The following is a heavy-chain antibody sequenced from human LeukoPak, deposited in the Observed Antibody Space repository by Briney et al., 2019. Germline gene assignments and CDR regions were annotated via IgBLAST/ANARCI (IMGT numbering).Heavy chain of an antibody. V-gene: IGHV3-74*01. Sequence: GGSLRLSCAASGFTFSSYAMHWVRQAPGKGLVWVSRISGDGTTTTYADSVKGRFTISRDNAKNTLFLQMNSLRVDDTAVYYCTRVRSSSWYDYWGQGALVTVSS. CDR1: GFTFSSYA. CDR2: ISGDGTTT. J-gene: IGHJ4*02. D-gene: IGHD6-13*01. CDR3: TRVRSSSWYDY.